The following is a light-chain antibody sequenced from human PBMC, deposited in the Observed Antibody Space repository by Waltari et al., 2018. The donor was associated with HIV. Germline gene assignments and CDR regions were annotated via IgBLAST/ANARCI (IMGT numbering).Light chain of an antibody. CDR1: QSVSSSS. CDR2: GAS. CDR3: QHFGSSPRLT. V-gene: IGKV3-20*01. J-gene: IGKJ4*01. Sequence: ELVLTQSPGTLSLSPGERAPLSCRASQSVSSSSFAWFQQKPGQAPRLLIYGASSRATGIPDRFSGSGSGTDFTLTISRLEPEDFAMYYCQHFGSSPRLTFGGGTKVEIK.